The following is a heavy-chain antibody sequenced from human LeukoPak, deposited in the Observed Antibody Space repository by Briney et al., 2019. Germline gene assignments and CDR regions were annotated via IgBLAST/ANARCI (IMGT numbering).Heavy chain of an antibody. CDR3: ARAHPGLYGSGSYYNPWWYFDL. D-gene: IGHD3-10*01. J-gene: IGHJ2*01. Sequence: SETLSLTCTVSGGSISSYYWSWIRQPPGKGLEWIGYIYYSGSTNYNPSLKSRVTISVDTSKNQFSLKLSSVTAADTAVYYCARAHPGLYGSGSYYNPWWYFDLWGRGTLVTVSS. CDR1: GGSISSYY. CDR2: IYYSGST. V-gene: IGHV4-59*12.